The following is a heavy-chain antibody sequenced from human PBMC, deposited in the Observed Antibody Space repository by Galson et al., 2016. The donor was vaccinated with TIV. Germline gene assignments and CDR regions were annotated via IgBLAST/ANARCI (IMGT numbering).Heavy chain of an antibody. D-gene: IGHD3-10*01. CDR3: ATFYGSGTYPSWFGP. J-gene: IGHJ5*02. CDR1: GDRFTTYW. CDR2: IFPSDSDT. Sequence: QSGAEVKKPGESLRISCKDSGDRFTTYWIAWLRQMPGKGLQWMGIIFPSDSDTGYSPSFEGQVTISADKSISTVYLQWSSLKASDTAIYYCATFYGSGTYPSWFGPWGQGALVTVSS. V-gene: IGHV5-51*03.